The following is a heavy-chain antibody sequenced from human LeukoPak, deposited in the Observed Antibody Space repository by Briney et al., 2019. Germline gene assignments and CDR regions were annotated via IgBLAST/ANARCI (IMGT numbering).Heavy chain of an antibody. CDR3: ARLRYFDWLRGGYFDY. D-gene: IGHD3-9*01. CDR1: GGSISSYY. CDR2: IYYSGST. V-gene: IGHV4-59*08. J-gene: IGHJ4*02. Sequence: PSETLSLTCTVSGGSISSYYWSWLRQPPGKGLEWIGYIYYSGSTNYHPSLKSRVTISVDTSKNQFSLKLSSVTAADTAVYYCARLRYFDWLRGGYFDYWGQGTLVTVSS.